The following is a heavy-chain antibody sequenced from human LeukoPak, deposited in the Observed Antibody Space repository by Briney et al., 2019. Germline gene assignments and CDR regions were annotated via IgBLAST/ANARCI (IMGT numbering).Heavy chain of an antibody. D-gene: IGHD6-19*01. CDR1: GYTLTELS. Sequence: ASVKVSCKVSGYTLTELSMHWVRQAPGKGLEWMGGFDPEDGETIYAQKFQGRVTMTGDTSTDTAYMELSSLRSEDTAVYYCATDLGSRWLVPVDYWGQGTLVTVSS. J-gene: IGHJ4*02. CDR2: FDPEDGET. CDR3: ATDLGSRWLVPVDY. V-gene: IGHV1-24*01.